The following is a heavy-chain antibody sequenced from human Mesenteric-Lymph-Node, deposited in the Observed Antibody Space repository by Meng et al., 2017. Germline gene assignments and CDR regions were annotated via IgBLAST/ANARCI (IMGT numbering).Heavy chain of an antibody. V-gene: IGHV3-48*03. CDR3: ARAPKAEY. J-gene: IGHJ4*02. CDR1: GFTFSSYE. Sequence: GESLKISCAASGFTFSSYEMNWVRQAPGKGLEWVSYLSNRDSNIYYADSVKGRFTISRDNAKNSLYLQMNSLRAEDTALYYCARAPKAEYWGQGTLVTVSS. CDR2: LSNRDSNI.